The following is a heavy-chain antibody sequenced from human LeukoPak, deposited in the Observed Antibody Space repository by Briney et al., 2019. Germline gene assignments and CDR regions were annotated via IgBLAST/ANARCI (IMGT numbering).Heavy chain of an antibody. J-gene: IGHJ4*02. V-gene: IGHV3-74*01. Sequence: PGGSLRLSCAASGFAFSSNWTHWVRQTPGKGLVWVSRINSGGSGTSYADSVEGRFTISRDNAKNTLYLQMNSLRAEDTAVYYCATSLGPLTEYWGQGTLVTVSS. CDR3: ATSLGPLTEY. CDR2: INSGGSGT. D-gene: IGHD7-27*01. CDR1: GFAFSSNW.